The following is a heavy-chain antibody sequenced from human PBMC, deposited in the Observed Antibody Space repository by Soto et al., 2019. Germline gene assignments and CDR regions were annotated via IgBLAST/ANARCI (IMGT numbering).Heavy chain of an antibody. CDR2: INPSGGST. CDR3: AREYMVRGVITRANTDY. J-gene: IGHJ4*02. Sequence: ASVKVSCKASGYTFTIYYMHWVRQAPVQGLEWMGIINPSGGSTSYAQKFQGRVTMTRDTSTSTVYMELSSLRSEDTAVYYCAREYMVRGVITRANTDYWGQGTLVTVSS. CDR1: GYTFTIYY. D-gene: IGHD3-10*01. V-gene: IGHV1-46*01.